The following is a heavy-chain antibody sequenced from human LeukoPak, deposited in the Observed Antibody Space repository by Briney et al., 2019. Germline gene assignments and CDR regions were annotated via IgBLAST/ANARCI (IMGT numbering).Heavy chain of an antibody. J-gene: IGHJ4*02. V-gene: IGHV3-23*01. CDR3: ARVRGGYDYHFDY. CDR1: GFTFSSYA. D-gene: IGHD5-12*01. Sequence: PSGGSLRLSCAASGFTFSSYAMSWVRQAPGKGLEWVSAISGSGGSTYYADSVKGRFTISRDNSKNTPYLQMNSLRAEDTAVYYCARVRGGYDYHFDYWGQGTLVTVSS. CDR2: ISGSGGST.